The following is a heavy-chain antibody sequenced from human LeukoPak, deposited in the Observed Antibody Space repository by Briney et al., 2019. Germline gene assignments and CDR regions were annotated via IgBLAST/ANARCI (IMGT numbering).Heavy chain of an antibody. D-gene: IGHD3-22*01. J-gene: IGHJ5*02. Sequence: ASVKVSCKASGYTFTAYYVHWVRQAPGQGLEWMGWINPNSGGTNYAQKFQGRVTMTRDTSISTAYMDLSRLRSDDTAVYYCARDQDQDDSTPFDPWGQGTLVTVSS. CDR1: GYTFTAYY. V-gene: IGHV1-2*02. CDR2: INPNSGGT. CDR3: ARDQDQDDSTPFDP.